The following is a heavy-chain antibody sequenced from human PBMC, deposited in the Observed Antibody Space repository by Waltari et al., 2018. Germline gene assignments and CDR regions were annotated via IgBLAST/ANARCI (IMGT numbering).Heavy chain of an antibody. Sequence: QIRLVQSGDEIKEPGASVKVSCKASGYTFTSYGISWLRRAPGQGLEWMGWGSPYDGNTNYAQKVQGRVGMTTDTSTTTAYMELRSLTSDDTAMYYCARGDDILTDYYKGLDYWGQGTLVTVSS. CDR1: GYTFTSYG. CDR2: GSPYDGNT. D-gene: IGHD3-9*01. J-gene: IGHJ4*02. V-gene: IGHV1-18*01. CDR3: ARGDDILTDYYKGLDY.